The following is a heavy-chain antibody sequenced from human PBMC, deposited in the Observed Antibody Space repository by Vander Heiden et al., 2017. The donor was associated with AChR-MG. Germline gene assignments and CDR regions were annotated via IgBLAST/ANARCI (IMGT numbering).Heavy chain of an antibody. V-gene: IGHV4-39*01. CDR2: IDYSGGT. D-gene: IGHD2-15*01. J-gene: IGHJ3*02. CDR1: GGSISSSSYY. Sequence: QLQLQESGPGLVKPSETLSLTCPVPGGSISSSSYYWGWIRQPPGKGLEWIGSIDYSGGTYCNPSLKRRVTISVDTSKNQFSLKLSSVTAADTAVYYCARRVGLAFDIWGQGTMVTVSS. CDR3: ARRVGLAFDI.